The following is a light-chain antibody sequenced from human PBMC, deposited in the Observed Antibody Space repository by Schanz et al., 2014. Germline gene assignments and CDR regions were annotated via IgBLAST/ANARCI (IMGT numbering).Light chain of an antibody. CDR2: EVS. V-gene: IGLV2-8*01. J-gene: IGLJ3*02. CDR3: CSYAGDNTLR. Sequence: QSVLTQPPSASGSPGQSVTISCTGTSSDVGGYNYVSWYQQHPGKAPKLMIYEVSERPSGVPDRFSGSKSGNTASLTVSGLQAEDEADYYCCSYAGDNTLRFGGGTKLTVL. CDR1: SSDVGGYNY.